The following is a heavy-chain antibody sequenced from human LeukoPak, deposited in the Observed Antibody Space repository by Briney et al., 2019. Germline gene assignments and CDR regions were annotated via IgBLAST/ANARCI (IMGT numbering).Heavy chain of an antibody. CDR2: ISAYNGNT. Sequence: ASVKVSCKASGYTFTSYGISWVRQAPGQGLEWMGWISAYNGNTNYAQKFQGRVTITADESTSTAYMELSSLRSEDTAVYYCARDAARYYYDSSGPNWFDPWGQGTLVTVSS. D-gene: IGHD3-22*01. CDR3: ARDAARYYYDSSGPNWFDP. J-gene: IGHJ5*02. V-gene: IGHV1-18*01. CDR1: GYTFTSYG.